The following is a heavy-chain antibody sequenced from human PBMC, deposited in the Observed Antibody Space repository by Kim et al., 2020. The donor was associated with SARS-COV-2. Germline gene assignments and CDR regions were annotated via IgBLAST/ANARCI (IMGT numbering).Heavy chain of an antibody. CDR3: AREYSSSVYYYYYMDV. V-gene: IGHV1-69*04. Sequence: SVKVSCKASGGTFSSYAISWVRQAPGQGLEWMGRIIPIFGIANYAQKFQGRVTITADKSTSTAYMELSSLRSEDTAVYYCAREYSSSVYYYYYMDVWGKGTTVTVSS. D-gene: IGHD6-6*01. J-gene: IGHJ6*03. CDR2: IIPIFGIA. CDR1: GGTFSSYA.